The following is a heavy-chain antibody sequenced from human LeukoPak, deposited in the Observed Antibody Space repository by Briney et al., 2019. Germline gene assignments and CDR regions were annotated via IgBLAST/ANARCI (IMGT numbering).Heavy chain of an antibody. J-gene: IGHJ4*02. D-gene: IGHD5/OR15-5a*01. Sequence: SETLSLTCAVSGGSISSGGYSWSWIRQPPGKGLEWIGYIYYSGSTYFNPSLKSRVTTSVDTSKNQFSLKLSSVTAADTAVYYCASLYDYFDYWGQGTLVTVSS. CDR3: ASLYDYFDY. V-gene: IGHV4-30-4*07. CDR2: IYYSGST. CDR1: GGSISSGGYS.